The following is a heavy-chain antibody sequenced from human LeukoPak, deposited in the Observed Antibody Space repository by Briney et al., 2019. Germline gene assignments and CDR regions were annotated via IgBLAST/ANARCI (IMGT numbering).Heavy chain of an antibody. CDR1: GGSISSYY. J-gene: IGHJ4*02. D-gene: IGHD2-21*01. CDR3: ARHIAQYYFDY. CDR2: IHYSGST. V-gene: IGHV4-59*04. Sequence: PSETLSLTCTVSGGSISSYYWSWIRQPPGKGLEWIGYIHYSGSTYYNPSLKSRVTISVDTSKNQFSLKLSSVTAADTAVYYCARHIAQYYFDYWGQGTLVTVSS.